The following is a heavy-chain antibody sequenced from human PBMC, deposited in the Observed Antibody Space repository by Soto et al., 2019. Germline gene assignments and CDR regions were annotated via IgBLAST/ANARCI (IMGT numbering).Heavy chain of an antibody. CDR3: VSESTVTDAFDI. V-gene: IGHV4-59*01. CDR2: IYYSGST. J-gene: IGHJ3*02. Sequence: QVQLQESGPGLVKPPETLSLTCTVSGGSISSYFWSWIRQPPGKGLEWIGYIYYSGSTNYNPSLKSRVTISVDTSKNQFSLKLSSVTAADTAVYYCVSESTVTDAFDICGQGTMVTVSA. D-gene: IGHD4-17*01. CDR1: GGSISSYF.